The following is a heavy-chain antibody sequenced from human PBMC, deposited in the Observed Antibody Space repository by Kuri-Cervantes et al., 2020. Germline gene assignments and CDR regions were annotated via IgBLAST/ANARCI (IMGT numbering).Heavy chain of an antibody. CDR2: IRSKAYGGTT. CDR1: GFTFGDYA. CDR3: TKAGERDYFDY. V-gene: IGHV3-49*03. D-gene: IGHD1-1*01. Sequence: GESLKISCTASGFTFGDYAMSWFRQAPGKGLEWVGFIRSKAYGGTTEYAASVKGRFTISRDDSKSIAYLQMNSLKTEDTAVYYCTKAGERDYFDYWGQGTLVTVSS. J-gene: IGHJ4*02.